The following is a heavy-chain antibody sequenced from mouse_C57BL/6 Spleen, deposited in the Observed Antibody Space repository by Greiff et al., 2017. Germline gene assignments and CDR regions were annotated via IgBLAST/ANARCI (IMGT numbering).Heavy chain of an antibody. D-gene: IGHD1-1*01. Sequence: QVQLQQSGPELVKPGASVKISCKASGYSFTSYYIHWVKQRPGQGLEWIGWIYPGSGNTKYNEKFKGKATLTADTSSSTAYMQLSSLTSEDSAVXYCARRDTTVVAPFDYWGQGTTLTVSS. CDR1: GYSFTSYY. CDR3: ARRDTTVVAPFDY. J-gene: IGHJ2*01. CDR2: IYPGSGNT. V-gene: IGHV1-66*01.